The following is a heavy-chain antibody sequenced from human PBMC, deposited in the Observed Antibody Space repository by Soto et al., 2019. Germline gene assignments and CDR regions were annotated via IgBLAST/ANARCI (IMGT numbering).Heavy chain of an antibody. Sequence: PSETLSLTCTVSGGSIRSSDYYWTWIRQPPGKGLEWIGYIYYSGSANYNPSLKSRVTISVDTSRNQFSLKLNSVTAADTAVYFCARATYDSDTGGSPPLDYWGQGTRVTFAS. D-gene: IGHD3-22*01. CDR3: ARATYDSDTGGSPPLDY. V-gene: IGHV4-30-4*01. CDR2: IYYSGSA. CDR1: GGSIRSSDYY. J-gene: IGHJ4*02.